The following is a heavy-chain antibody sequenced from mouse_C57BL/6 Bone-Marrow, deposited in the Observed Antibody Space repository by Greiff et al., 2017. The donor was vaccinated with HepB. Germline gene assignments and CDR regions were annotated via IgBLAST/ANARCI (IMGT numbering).Heavy chain of an antibody. CDR2: IDPDNGDT. Sequence: EVQLQQSGAELVRPGASVKLSCTASGFNFKDDYMHWVKQRPEQGLEWIGWIDPDNGDTEYASKFKGKATITADTSSNTAYLQLSNLTSEDAAVYCYTTCLHAYWGRGTLVTVSA. CDR3: TTCLHAY. J-gene: IGHJ3*01. V-gene: IGHV14-4*01. D-gene: IGHD2-10*01. CDR1: GFNFKDDY.